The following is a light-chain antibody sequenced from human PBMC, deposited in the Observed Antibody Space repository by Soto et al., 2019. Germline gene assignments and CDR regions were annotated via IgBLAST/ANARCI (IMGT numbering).Light chain of an antibody. CDR2: EGS. CDR1: SSDVGSYNL. CDR3: CSYAVSSTVSVV. V-gene: IGLV2-23*03. Sequence: QSALTQPASVSGSPGQSITISCTGTSSDVGSYNLVSWYQQHPGKAPKLMIYEGSKRPSGVSNRFSGSKSGNTASLTISGLQAEDEADYYCSYAVSSTVSVVFGGGTKLTVL. J-gene: IGLJ2*01.